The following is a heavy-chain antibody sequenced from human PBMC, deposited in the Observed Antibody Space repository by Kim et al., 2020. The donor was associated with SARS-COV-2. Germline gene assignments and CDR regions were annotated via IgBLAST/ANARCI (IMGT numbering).Heavy chain of an antibody. V-gene: IGHV3-33*05. CDR2: ISYDGNNK. D-gene: IGHD3-10*01. J-gene: IGHJ4*02. CDR3: ARGYYYGSGSYLEY. CDR1: GFTFSNYG. Sequence: GGSLRLSCAASGFTFSNYGMHWVRQAPGKGLEWVAVISYDGNNKYYVDSVKGRFTISRDNSKNTLYLQMNSLRAEDTAVYFCARGYYYGSGSYLEYWGQGPLVTVSS.